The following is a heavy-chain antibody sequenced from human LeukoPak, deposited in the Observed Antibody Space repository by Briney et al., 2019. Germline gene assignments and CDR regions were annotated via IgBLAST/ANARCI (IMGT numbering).Heavy chain of an antibody. V-gene: IGHV3-30*02. CDR2: TRYEGNNK. CDR3: ARDPPAVAGPGPTWYFDY. Sequence: PGGSLRLSCAASGFNFKTYGMHWVRQAPGKGLEWVAFTRYEGNNKYYADSVKGRFTISRDNSKNTLYLQMNSLRAEDTAVYYCARDPPAVAGPGPTWYFDYWGQGTLVTVSS. D-gene: IGHD6-19*01. J-gene: IGHJ4*02. CDR1: GFNFKTYG.